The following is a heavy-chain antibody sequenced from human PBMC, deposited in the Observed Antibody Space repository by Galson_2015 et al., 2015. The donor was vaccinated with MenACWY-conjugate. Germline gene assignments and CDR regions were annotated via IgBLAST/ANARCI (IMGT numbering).Heavy chain of an antibody. V-gene: IGHV3-23*01. CDR1: GSTYSNDA. J-gene: IGHJ4*02. D-gene: IGHD1-26*01. Sequence: SLRLSCAASGSTYSNDAMSWVRQAPGKGLEWVSGISGSGGTTYYADSVKGRFTISRDNSKNTLYLHMNSLRAEDTAMYYCARLNTGSHFGSGYYFDYWGQGTLVTVSS. CDR2: ISGSGGTT. CDR3: ARLNTGSHFGSGYYFDY.